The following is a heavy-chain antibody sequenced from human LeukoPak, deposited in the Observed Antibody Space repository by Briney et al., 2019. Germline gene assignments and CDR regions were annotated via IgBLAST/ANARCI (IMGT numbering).Heavy chain of an antibody. CDR2: ISVYNGNT. J-gene: IGHJ5*01. CDR1: GYTFTTYT. CDR3: AKVAYGGNWLDY. Sequence: ASVKVSCKASGYTFTTYTFTWVRQAPGQGPEWMGWISVYNGNTNYAQTLQGRVTMTTDTSTSTAYMELRSLRSDDTAVYYCAKVAYGGNWLDYWGQGTPVTVSS. D-gene: IGHD4-23*01. V-gene: IGHV1-18*01.